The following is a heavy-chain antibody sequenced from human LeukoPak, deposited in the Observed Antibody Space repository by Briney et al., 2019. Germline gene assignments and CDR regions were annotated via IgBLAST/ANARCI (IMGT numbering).Heavy chain of an antibody. CDR1: GGSISSSSSY. V-gene: IGHV4-39*01. CDR2: IYYSGST. Sequence: SETLSLTCTVSGGSISSSSSYWGWIRQPPGKGLEWIGSIYYSGSTYYNPSLKSRVTISVDTSKNQFSLKLSSVTAADTAVYYCASPMTNDAFDIWGQGTMVTVSS. J-gene: IGHJ3*02. CDR3: ASPMTNDAFDI.